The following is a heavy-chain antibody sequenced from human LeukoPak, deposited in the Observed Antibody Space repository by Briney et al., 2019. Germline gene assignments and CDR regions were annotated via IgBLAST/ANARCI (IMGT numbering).Heavy chain of an antibody. Sequence: GGSLRLSCAASGFTFTRYWMTWVRQAPGKGLEWVANIKHDGSERDYVDSVKGRFTISRDNAKNSVYLQMNSLRAEDTAVYYCAGSIGWAPGNYWGQGTLVTVSS. J-gene: IGHJ4*02. V-gene: IGHV3-7*01. CDR1: GFTFTRYW. CDR3: AGSIGWAPGNY. D-gene: IGHD6-19*01. CDR2: IKHDGSER.